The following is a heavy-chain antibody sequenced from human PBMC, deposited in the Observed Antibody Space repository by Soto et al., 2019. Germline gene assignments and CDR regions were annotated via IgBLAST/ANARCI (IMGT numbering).Heavy chain of an antibody. Sequence: QVQLVQSGAEVKKPGSSVKVSCKPSGGTFSSYAISWVRQAPGQGLEWMGGIIPIFGTPNYAQKFQDRVTITADESTGTAYMELSSLRSEDTAVYYCARDKRGRDGYNFGTRYYYGMDVWGQGTTVTVSS. CDR3: ARDKRGRDGYNFGTRYYYGMDV. CDR2: IIPIFGTP. V-gene: IGHV1-69*01. J-gene: IGHJ6*02. CDR1: GGTFSSYA. D-gene: IGHD5-12*01.